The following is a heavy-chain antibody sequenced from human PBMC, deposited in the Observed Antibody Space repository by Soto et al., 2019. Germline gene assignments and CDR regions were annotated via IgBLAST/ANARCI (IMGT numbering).Heavy chain of an antibody. J-gene: IGHJ4*02. CDR1: GFTFSSYA. CDR2: ISYDGSNK. CDR3: ARDQGSYTPVGY. D-gene: IGHD1-26*01. Sequence: QVQLVESGGGVVQPGRSLRLSCAASGFTFSSYAMHWVRQAPGKGLEWVAVISYDGSNKYYADSVKGRFTISRDNSKNTLYLQMNSLRADDTAVYYCARDQGSYTPVGYWGQGTLVTVSS. V-gene: IGHV3-30-3*01.